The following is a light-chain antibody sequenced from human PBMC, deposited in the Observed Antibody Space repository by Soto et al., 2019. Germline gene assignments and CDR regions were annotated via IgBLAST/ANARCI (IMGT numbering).Light chain of an antibody. CDR2: AAS. CDR3: QQSYDSLRYT. Sequence: DIQMTQSPSSLSASVGDRVTITCRASQSISSYLYWYQQKPGKAPKLLIYAASSLQSGVPSRFSGSGSGTDFTLPISSLQPEDFATYYCQQSYDSLRYTFGQVTKLEIK. J-gene: IGKJ2*01. V-gene: IGKV1-39*01. CDR1: QSISSY.